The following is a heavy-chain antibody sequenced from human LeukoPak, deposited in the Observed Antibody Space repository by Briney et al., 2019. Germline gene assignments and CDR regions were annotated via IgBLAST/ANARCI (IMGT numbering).Heavy chain of an antibody. CDR3: ARDESISIFGHYYYYMDV. V-gene: IGHV1-46*01. J-gene: IGHJ6*03. Sequence: ASVKVSCKASGYTFTSYYMHWVRQAPGQGLEWMGIINPSGGSTSYAQKFQGRVTMTRDTSTSTVYMELSSLRSEDTAVYYCARDESISIFGHYYYYMDVWGKGTTVTVSS. CDR2: INPSGGST. CDR1: GYTFTSYY. D-gene: IGHD3-3*01.